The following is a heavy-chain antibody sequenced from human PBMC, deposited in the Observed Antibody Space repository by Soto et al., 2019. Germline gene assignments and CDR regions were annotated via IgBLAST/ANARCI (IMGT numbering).Heavy chain of an antibody. D-gene: IGHD6-13*01. CDR1: GFTVSSFG. J-gene: IGHJ6*02. CDR3: VKDMGQAAVGIRYPYGLDV. Sequence: GGSLRLSCSGSGFTVSSFGMNWVRQAPGKXLEHVSTLSSNGIGTYYADSVKGRFTFSRDTSKNTLYLQMSSLRTEDTAVYYCVKDMGQAAVGIRYPYGLDVWGLGTTVTVSS. V-gene: IGHV3-64D*06. CDR2: LSSNGIGT.